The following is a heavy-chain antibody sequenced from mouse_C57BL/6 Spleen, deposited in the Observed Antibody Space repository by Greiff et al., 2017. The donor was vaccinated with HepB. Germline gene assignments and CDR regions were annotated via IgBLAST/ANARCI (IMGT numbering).Heavy chain of an antibody. V-gene: IGHV1-64*01. J-gene: IGHJ3*01. CDR3: ASPPYDYGFAY. Sequence: QVHVKQPGAELVKPGASVKLSCKASGYTFTSYWMHWVKQRPGQGLEWIGMIHPNSGSTNYNEKFKSKATLTVDKSSSTAYMQLSSLTSEDSAVYYCASPPYDYGFAYWGQGTLVTVSA. CDR2: IHPNSGST. CDR1: GYTFTSYW. D-gene: IGHD2-4*01.